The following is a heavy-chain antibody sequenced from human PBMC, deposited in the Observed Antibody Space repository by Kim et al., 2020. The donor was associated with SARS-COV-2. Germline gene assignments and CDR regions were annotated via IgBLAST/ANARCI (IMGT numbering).Heavy chain of an antibody. CDR1: GGSFSGYY. J-gene: IGHJ4*02. CDR3: ARGYDSSGYYYAY. V-gene: IGHV4-34*01. D-gene: IGHD3-22*01. CDR2: INHSGST. Sequence: SETLSLTCAVYGGSFSGYYWSWIRQPPGKGLEWIGEINHSGSTNYNPSLKSRVTISVDTSKNQFSLKLSSVTAADTAVYYCARGYDSSGYYYAYWGQGTLVTVSS.